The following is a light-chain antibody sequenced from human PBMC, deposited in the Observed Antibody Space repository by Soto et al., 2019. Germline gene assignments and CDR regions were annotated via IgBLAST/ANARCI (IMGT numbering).Light chain of an antibody. J-gene: IGKJ2*01. CDR1: QSVSSY. CDR3: QQRFNWPPKYT. Sequence: EIVLTQSPATLSLSPGERATLSCRASQSVSSYLAWYQQKPGQAPRLLIYDASNRATGIPARFSGSGSGTDFTLTISSLEPADLAVYYCQQRFNWPPKYTFGQGTKMEIK. CDR2: DAS. V-gene: IGKV3-11*01.